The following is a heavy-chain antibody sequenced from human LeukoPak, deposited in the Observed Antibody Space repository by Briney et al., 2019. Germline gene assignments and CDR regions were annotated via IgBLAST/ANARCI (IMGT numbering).Heavy chain of an antibody. V-gene: IGHV1-2*02. CDR3: ARQSGTYWGLDY. D-gene: IGHD1-26*01. CDR2: MNVKTGAT. Sequence: GASVKVSCKASGYTFTDYYIHWVRQAPGHGLEWLGWMNVKTGATSSAQRFPGRLTMTRDTSIGTASMEFSSLTSDDTAVYYCARQSGTYWGLDYRGQGTLVTVSS. J-gene: IGHJ4*02. CDR1: GYTFTDYY.